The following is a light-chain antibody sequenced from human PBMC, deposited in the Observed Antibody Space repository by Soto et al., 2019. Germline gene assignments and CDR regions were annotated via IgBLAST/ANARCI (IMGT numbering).Light chain of an antibody. CDR1: QTISGW. J-gene: IGKJ1*01. V-gene: IGKV1-5*01. CDR3: LQYNGYYRT. CDR2: DAS. Sequence: DIQMTQSPSTLSASVGETVTITCRASQTISGWLAWYQQRPGKAPNLLIFDASTLESGVPSRFSGSGSGTTFTLTISSLHSDDFATYYCLQYNGYYRTLGQGTKVDIK.